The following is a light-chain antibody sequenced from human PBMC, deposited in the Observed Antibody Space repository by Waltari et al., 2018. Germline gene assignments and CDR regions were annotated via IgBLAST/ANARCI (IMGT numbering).Light chain of an antibody. Sequence: EIVLTQSPATLSLSPGERATLSCRASQSVNNYLAWYQHKPGQTPRLLIYGVSNRATGIPARFSGSGSGTDFTLTISSLEPEDFAVYYCQQRSNWTPSITFGQGTRLEIK. CDR2: GVS. V-gene: IGKV3-11*01. J-gene: IGKJ5*01. CDR3: QQRSNWTPSIT. CDR1: QSVNNY.